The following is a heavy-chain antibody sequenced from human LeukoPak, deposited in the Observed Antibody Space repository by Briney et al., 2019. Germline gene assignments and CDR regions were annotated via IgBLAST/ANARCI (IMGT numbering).Heavy chain of an antibody. V-gene: IGHV3-53*01. Sequence: GGSLRLSCAVSGFIVSNNYMTWVRQAPGKGLECVSVLYSSGKTYYADPVQGRFTISRDDSKNTLYLQMNNLRVEDTAVYYCARDPGRGGDYWGQRTLVTVSS. CDR3: ARDPGRGGDY. CDR2: LYSSGKT. CDR1: GFIVSNNY. J-gene: IGHJ4*02.